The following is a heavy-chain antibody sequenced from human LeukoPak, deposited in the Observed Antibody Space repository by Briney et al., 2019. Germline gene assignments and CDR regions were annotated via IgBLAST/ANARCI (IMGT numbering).Heavy chain of an antibody. CDR1: GFTFSSYA. CDR2: ISGSGGST. J-gene: IGHJ4*02. D-gene: IGHD1-1*01. Sequence: GGSLRLSCAASGFTFSSYAMSWVRQAPGKGLEWVSAISGSGGSTYYADSVKGRFTISRDNSKNTLYMQMNSLRAEDTAVYYCSPTTRMCSFAYCGQGTLLTVSS. CDR3: SPTTRMCSFAY. V-gene: IGHV3-23*01.